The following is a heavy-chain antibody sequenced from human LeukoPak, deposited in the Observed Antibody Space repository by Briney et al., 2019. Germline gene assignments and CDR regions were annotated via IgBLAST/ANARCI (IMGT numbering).Heavy chain of an antibody. CDR3: ARIGTTTRGPAGLDV. CDR2: IASGGGANR. J-gene: IGHJ6*02. V-gene: IGHV3-48*03. CDR1: GFTFSSYE. D-gene: IGHD2/OR15-2a*01. Sequence: GGSLRLSCAASGFTFSSYEMNWVRQAPGQGQEWVSYIASGGGANRFYSESVKGRFTISRDNAKNSLYLHMNSLRAEDTGVYYCARIGTTTRGPAGLDVWGQGTTVTVSS.